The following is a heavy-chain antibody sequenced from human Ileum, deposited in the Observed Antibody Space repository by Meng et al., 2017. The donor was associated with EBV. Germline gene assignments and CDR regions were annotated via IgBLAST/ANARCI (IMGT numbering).Heavy chain of an antibody. CDR3: AIGSDYAKSGY. J-gene: IGHJ4*02. D-gene: IGHD4-17*01. Sequence: GQCHGLWMPSVALSSTCSVAGCSISRSQYCCGWIRQPPGKGLEWIQSICYTDYTYYSPSLTSPVTISADKSKIQSSLRLNSLTAADTAVYYCAIGSDYAKSGYWGQGTLVTVSS. CDR1: GCSISRSQYC. V-gene: IGHV4-39*01. CDR2: ICYTDYT.